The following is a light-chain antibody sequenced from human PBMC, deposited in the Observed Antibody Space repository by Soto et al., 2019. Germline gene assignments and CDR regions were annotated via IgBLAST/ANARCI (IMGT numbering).Light chain of an antibody. Sequence: QSAMTQPASVSGSPGQSITISCTGTSSDVGGYNYVSWYQQHPGKAPKLMIYDVSNRPSGVFNRFAGSKSGNTASLTISGRQAEYEADYYCSSYTSSSTLDVFGTGTKLTVL. CDR2: DVS. J-gene: IGLJ1*01. V-gene: IGLV2-14*01. CDR3: SSYTSSSTLDV. CDR1: SSDVGGYNY.